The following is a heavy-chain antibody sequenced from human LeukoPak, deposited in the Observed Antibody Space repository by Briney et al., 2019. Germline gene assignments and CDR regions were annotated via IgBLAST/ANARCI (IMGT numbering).Heavy chain of an antibody. J-gene: IGHJ5*02. CDR1: GGSISSYY. CDR2: IYYSGST. D-gene: IGHD2-2*01. V-gene: IGHV4-59*01. Sequence: SETLSLTCTVPGGSISSYYWSWIRHPPGKGLEWIGYIYYSGSTTYNPSLKSRVTISVDTSKNQFSLKLSSVTAADTAVYYCARGGSRYCSSTSCYAPFDPWGQGTLVTVSS. CDR3: ARGGSRYCSSTSCYAPFDP.